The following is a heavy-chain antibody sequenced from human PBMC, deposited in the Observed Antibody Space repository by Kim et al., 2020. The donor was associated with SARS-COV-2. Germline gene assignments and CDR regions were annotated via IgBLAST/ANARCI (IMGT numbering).Heavy chain of an antibody. Sequence: GGSLRLSCAASGFTFSSYSMNWVRQAPGKGLEWVSSISSSSSYIYYADSVKGRFTISRDNAKNSLYLQMNSLRAEDTAVYYCASNGCSGGSCYHYYGMDVWGQVTTVTVSS. CDR3: ASNGCSGGSCYHYYGMDV. CDR2: ISSSSSYI. CDR1: GFTFSSYS. V-gene: IGHV3-21*01. J-gene: IGHJ6*02. D-gene: IGHD2-15*01.